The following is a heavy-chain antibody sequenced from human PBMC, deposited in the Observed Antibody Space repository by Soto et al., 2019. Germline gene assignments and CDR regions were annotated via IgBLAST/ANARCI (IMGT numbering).Heavy chain of an antibody. CDR1: GYTFTSYG. D-gene: IGHD6-13*01. CDR2: ISAYNGNT. V-gene: IGHV1-18*01. CDR3: AKDWQQLQTRAFDI. Sequence: ASVKVSCKASGYTFTSYGISWVRQAPGQGLEWMGWISAYNGNTNYAQKLQGRVTMTTDTSTSTAYMELRSLRSDDTAVYYCAKDWQQLQTRAFDIWGQGTMVTVSS. J-gene: IGHJ3*02.